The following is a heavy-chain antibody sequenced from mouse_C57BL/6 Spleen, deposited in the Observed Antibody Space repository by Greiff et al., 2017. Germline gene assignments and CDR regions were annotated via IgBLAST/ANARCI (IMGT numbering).Heavy chain of an antibody. CDR1: GYTFTSYG. J-gene: IGHJ2*01. CDR2: IYPRSGNT. Sequence: VQLQQSGAELARPGASVKLSCKASGYTFTSYGISWVKQRTGQGLEWIGEIYPRSGNTYYNEKFKGKATLTADKSSSTAYMELRSLTSEDSAVYFCARWRVDGYLYYFDYWGQGTTLTVSS. CDR3: ARWRVDGYLYYFDY. D-gene: IGHD2-3*01. V-gene: IGHV1-81*01.